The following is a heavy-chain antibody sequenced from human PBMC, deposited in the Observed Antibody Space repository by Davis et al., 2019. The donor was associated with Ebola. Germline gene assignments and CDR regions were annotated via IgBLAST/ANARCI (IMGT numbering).Heavy chain of an antibody. CDR1: GFRFSSYS. J-gene: IGHJ4*02. D-gene: IGHD4-11*01. CDR3: ARDSDDYSFDY. V-gene: IGHV3-30*02. Sequence: GGSLRLSCAASGFRFSSYSMTWVRQAPGRGLEWVAFVRSHGSDDHYADSVKGRFTISRDNSKNTLYLQMNSLRPEDTAVYYCARDSDDYSFDYWGQGTLVTVSS. CDR2: VRSHGSDD.